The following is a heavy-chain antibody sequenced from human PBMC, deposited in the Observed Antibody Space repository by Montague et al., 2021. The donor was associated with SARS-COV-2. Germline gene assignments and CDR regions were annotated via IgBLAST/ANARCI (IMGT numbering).Heavy chain of an antibody. J-gene: IGHJ6*02. D-gene: IGHD1-1*01. Sequence: CAISGDSVAINSATWNGVRQSPSRGLEWLGRTYYRSKWYNDYAVXXRGRVTINPDTSKNQFPLQLNSVTPEDTAIYYCTSGREGNYNVMDVWGQGTTVTVS. CDR2: TYYRSKWYN. CDR3: TSGREGNYNVMDV. CDR1: GDSVAINSAT. V-gene: IGHV6-1*01.